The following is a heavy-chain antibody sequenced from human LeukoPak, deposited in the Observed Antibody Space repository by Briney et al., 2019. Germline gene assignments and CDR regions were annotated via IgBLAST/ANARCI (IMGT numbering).Heavy chain of an antibody. CDR2: ISSGGGTT. D-gene: IGHD6-25*01. Sequence: GGSLRLSCEASGFTFSNYAMTWVRQAPGKGLEWVSGISSGGGTTNHADSVKGRFTISRDNSKNTLYLQMNSLRAEDTAVYYCAKAITATTGYFDYWGQGSLVTVSS. CDR3: AKAITATTGYFDY. CDR1: GFTFSNYA. V-gene: IGHV3-23*01. J-gene: IGHJ4*02.